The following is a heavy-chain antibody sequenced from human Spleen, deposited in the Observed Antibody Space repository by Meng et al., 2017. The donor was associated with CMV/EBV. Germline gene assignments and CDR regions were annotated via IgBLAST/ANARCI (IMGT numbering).Heavy chain of an antibody. D-gene: IGHD2-2*02. CDR3: ATGGSCSRPSCYIPKYSFDY. CDR2: ISYNGNNK. Sequence: FRTFSMHWVRQAPGKGLEWVAVISYNGNNKYYADSVEGRFTISRDNSKNTLYLQVSGLRVEDTALYYCATGGSCSRPSCYIPKYSFDYWGQGTLVT. V-gene: IGHV3-30-3*01. CDR1: FRTFS. J-gene: IGHJ4*02.